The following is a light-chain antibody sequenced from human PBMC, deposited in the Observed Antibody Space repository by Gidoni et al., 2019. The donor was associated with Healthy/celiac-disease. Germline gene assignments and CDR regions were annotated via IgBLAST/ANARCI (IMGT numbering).Light chain of an antibody. CDR3: QQRSNWYT. V-gene: IGKV3-11*01. J-gene: IGKJ2*01. CDR1: QSVSSY. Sequence: IVLTQSPATLSLSPGERATLSCRASQSVSSYLAWYQQKPGQAPRLLIYDASNRATGIPARFSGSGSGTDFTLTISSLELEDFAVYYCQQRSNWYTFXQXTKLEIK. CDR2: DAS.